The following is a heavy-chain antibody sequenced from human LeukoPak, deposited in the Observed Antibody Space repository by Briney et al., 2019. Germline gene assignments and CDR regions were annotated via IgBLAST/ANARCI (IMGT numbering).Heavy chain of an antibody. CDR1: GGSISSYY. V-gene: IGHV4-59*05. Sequence: NPSETLSLTCTVSGGSISSYYWSWIRQPAGKGLEWIGSIYYSGSTYYNPSLKSRVTISVDTSKNQFSLKLSSVTAADTAVYYCARHLSGSYDYWGQGTLVTVSS. CDR2: IYYSGST. J-gene: IGHJ4*02. CDR3: ARHLSGSYDY. D-gene: IGHD1-26*01.